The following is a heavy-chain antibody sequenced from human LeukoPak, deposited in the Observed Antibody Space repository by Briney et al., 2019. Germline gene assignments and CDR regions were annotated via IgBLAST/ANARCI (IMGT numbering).Heavy chain of an antibody. CDR2: IIPIFGTA. J-gene: IGHJ4*02. V-gene: IGHV1-69*05. Sequence: ASVKVSCKASGGTFSSYAISWVRQAPGQGLEWMGGIIPIFGTANYAQKFQGRVTITTDESTSTAYMELSSLRSEDTAVYYRARAAAVEMANLYYFDYWGQGTLVTVSS. CDR3: ARAAAVEMANLYYFDY. D-gene: IGHD5-24*01. CDR1: GGTFSSYA.